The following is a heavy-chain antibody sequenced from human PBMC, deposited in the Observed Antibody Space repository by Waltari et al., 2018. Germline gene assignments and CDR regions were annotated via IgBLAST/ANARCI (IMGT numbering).Heavy chain of an antibody. J-gene: IGHJ3*02. Sequence: QVQLQQSGPGLVKPSQTLSLTCAVSGDSLFTTSVAWNWIRQSPSRGLEWLGRTYYRSQWGNEEAPAVKGRKTVNPDTTKNHFSQQLDSVTPDDTAVYYCARGKFTAFDIWGQGTMVTVSS. CDR1: GDSLFTTSVA. V-gene: IGHV6-1*01. CDR2: TYYRSQWGN. CDR3: ARGKFTAFDI.